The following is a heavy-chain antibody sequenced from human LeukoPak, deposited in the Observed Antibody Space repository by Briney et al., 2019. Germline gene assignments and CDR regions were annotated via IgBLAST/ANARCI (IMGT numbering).Heavy chain of an antibody. V-gene: IGHV3-66*01. CDR3: ARDWTFNYYYYGMDV. CDR2: IYSGGST. CDR1: GFTVSSNY. D-gene: IGHD3-3*01. Sequence: AGGSLRLSCAASGFTVSSNYMSWVHQAPGKGLEWVSVIYSGGSTYYADSVKGRFTISRDNSKNTLYLQMNSLRAEDTAVYYCARDWTFNYYYYGMDVWGQGTTVTVSS. J-gene: IGHJ6*02.